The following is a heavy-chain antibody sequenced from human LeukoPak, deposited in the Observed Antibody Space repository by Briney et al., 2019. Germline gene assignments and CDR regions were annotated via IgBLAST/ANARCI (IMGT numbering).Heavy chain of an antibody. Sequence: ASVKVSFKSSVYTFTSYGISGVRQPPGRGLEGMGLSSAYNCNTNYAQKLQGRVTMTTDTSTRTAYMELRSLRSDDTAVYYCARDPRITMVRGVITGVNWFDPWGQGTLVTVSS. V-gene: IGHV1-18*01. CDR3: ARDPRITMVRGVITGVNWFDP. CDR2: SSAYNCNT. D-gene: IGHD3-10*01. CDR1: VYTFTSYG. J-gene: IGHJ5*02.